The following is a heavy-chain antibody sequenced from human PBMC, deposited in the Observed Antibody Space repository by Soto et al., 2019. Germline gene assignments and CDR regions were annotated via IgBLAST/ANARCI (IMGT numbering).Heavy chain of an antibody. Sequence: QVHLVQSGAEVKSPGASVKISCKTSGYTFTNYGITWVRQAPGQGLEWVGWVNGDSGNTNYAPKMEGRVTTTNDASTSTADIELRSLRSDDTAVYYCSRGSGLNDGSDLWGQGTVVTV. CDR3: SRGSGLNDGSDL. CDR1: GYTFTNYG. J-gene: IGHJ3*01. V-gene: IGHV1-18*01. CDR2: VNGDSGNT.